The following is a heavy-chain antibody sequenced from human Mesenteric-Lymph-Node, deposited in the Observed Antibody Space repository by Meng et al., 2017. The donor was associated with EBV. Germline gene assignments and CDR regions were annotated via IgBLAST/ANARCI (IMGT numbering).Heavy chain of an antibody. CDR3: ASGVPGD. V-gene: IGHV4-4*02. D-gene: IGHD1-1*01. Sequence: LLLQQSAPAQLKPSGPLSATQDVAGCYIMITLWWRWGRQDPGKVLEWCGDFYHTGTTNYTPSFKSRVAITIDEFKNQFSLNLTSVTAADTAVYYCASGVPGDWGQGTLVTVFS. CDR2: FYHTGTT. CDR1: GCYIMITLW. J-gene: IGHJ4*02.